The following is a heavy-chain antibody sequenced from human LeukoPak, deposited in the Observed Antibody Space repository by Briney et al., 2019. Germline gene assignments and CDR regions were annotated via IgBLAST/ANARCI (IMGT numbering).Heavy chain of an antibody. D-gene: IGHD3-9*01. V-gene: IGHV4-61*02. CDR3: AREAYYDILTGYSPYNWFDP. J-gene: IGHJ5*02. CDR1: GGSISSGSYC. CDR2: IYTSGST. Sequence: SETLSLTCTVSGGSISSGSYCWSWIRQPAGKGLEWIGRIYTSGSTNYNPSLKSRVTISVDTSKNQFSLKLSSVTAADTAVYYCAREAYYDILTGYSPYNWFDPWGQGTLVTVSS.